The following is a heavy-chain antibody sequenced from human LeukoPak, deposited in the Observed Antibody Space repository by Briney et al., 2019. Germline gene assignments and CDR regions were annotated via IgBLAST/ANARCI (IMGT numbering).Heavy chain of an antibody. CDR2: ISAYNGNT. D-gene: IGHD4-17*01. Sequence: ASVKVSCKASGYTFTSYGISWVRQAPGQGLEWIGWISAYNGNTNYAQKLQGRVTMTTDTSTSTAYMELRSLRSDDTAVYYCARDLKPSTVTTGVYWGQGTLVTVSS. CDR1: GYTFTSYG. J-gene: IGHJ4*02. V-gene: IGHV1-18*01. CDR3: ARDLKPSTVTTGVY.